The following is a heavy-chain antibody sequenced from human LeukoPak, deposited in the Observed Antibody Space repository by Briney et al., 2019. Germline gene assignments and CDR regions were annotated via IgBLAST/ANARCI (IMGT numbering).Heavy chain of an antibody. CDR2: IIPILGIA. J-gene: IGHJ4*02. V-gene: IGHV1-69*04. Sequence: ASGKVSCKASGGTFSSYAISWVRQAPGQGLEWMGRIIPILGIANYAQKFQGRVTITADKSTSTAYMELSSLRSEDTAVYYCASSSGWFNPVDYWGQGTLVTVSS. CDR1: GGTFSSYA. CDR3: ASSSGWFNPVDY. D-gene: IGHD6-19*01.